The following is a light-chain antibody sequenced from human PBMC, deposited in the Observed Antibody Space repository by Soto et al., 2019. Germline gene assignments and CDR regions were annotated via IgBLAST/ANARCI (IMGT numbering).Light chain of an antibody. V-gene: IGKV1-5*01. CDR3: LQYNGYYRT. Sequence: DIQITHSPYTMYASVGDTFTITCRASQTISGWLAWYQQRPGKAPNLLIFDASTLESGVPSRFSGSGSGTTFTLTISSLQSDDFATYYCLQYNGYYRTFCQGTKVDTK. CDR2: DAS. CDR1: QTISGW. J-gene: IGKJ1*01.